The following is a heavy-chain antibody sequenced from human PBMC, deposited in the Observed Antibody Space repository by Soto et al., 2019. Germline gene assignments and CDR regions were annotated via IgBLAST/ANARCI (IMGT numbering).Heavy chain of an antibody. CDR2: INPDSGGT. CDR3: ARDYYDILTGTASPSFDY. D-gene: IGHD3-9*01. V-gene: IGHV1-2*04. J-gene: IGHJ4*02. CDR1: GYIFTGYY. Sequence: ASVKVSCKASGYIFTGYYIHWVRQAPGQGLEYMGFINPDSGGTNYAQKFQGWVTMTRDASINTAYMDLSRLKSDDTAVYYCARDYYDILTGTASPSFDYWGQGTLVTVSS.